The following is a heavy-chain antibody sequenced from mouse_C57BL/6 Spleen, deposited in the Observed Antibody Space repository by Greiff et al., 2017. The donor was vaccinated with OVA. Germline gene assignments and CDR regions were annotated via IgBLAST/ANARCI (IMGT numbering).Heavy chain of an antibody. CDR2: IRSKSNNYAT. J-gene: IGHJ4*01. V-gene: IGHV10-1*01. CDR3: VRQRGHYDYDGAMDY. D-gene: IGHD2-4*01. Sequence: EVQLVESGGGLVQPKGSLKLSCAASGFSFNTYAMNWVRQAPGKGLEWVARIRSKSNNYATYYADSVKDRFTISRDDSESMLYLQMNNLKTEDTAMYYCVRQRGHYDYDGAMDYWGQGTSVTVSS. CDR1: GFSFNTYA.